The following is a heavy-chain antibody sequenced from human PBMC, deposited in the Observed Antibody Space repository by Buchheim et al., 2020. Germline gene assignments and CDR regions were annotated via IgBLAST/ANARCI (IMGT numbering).Heavy chain of an antibody. Sequence: QVQLQQWGAGLLKPSETLSLTCAVYGGSFSGYYWSWIRQPPGQGLEWIGEINHSGGTNYNPSLKSRVTISVDTSKNQFSLKLSSVTAADTAVYYCAREGYCSGGSCKRDYFDYWGQGTL. CDR3: AREGYCSGGSCKRDYFDY. J-gene: IGHJ4*02. CDR1: GGSFSGYY. D-gene: IGHD2-15*01. CDR2: INHSGGT. V-gene: IGHV4-34*01.